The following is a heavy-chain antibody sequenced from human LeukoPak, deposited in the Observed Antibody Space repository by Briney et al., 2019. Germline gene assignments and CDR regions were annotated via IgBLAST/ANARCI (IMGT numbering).Heavy chain of an antibody. Sequence: GGSLRLSCAASGFTFSSHDMHWVRQAPGKGLEWVSGISWNSNMIGYADSVKGRFTIPRDNAKNSLYLQMNSLRAEDMALYYCAKSKYLGGSYDYWGQGTLVTVSS. V-gene: IGHV3-9*03. J-gene: IGHJ4*02. CDR2: ISWNSNMI. CDR1: GFTFSSHD. D-gene: IGHD3-10*01. CDR3: AKSKYLGGSYDY.